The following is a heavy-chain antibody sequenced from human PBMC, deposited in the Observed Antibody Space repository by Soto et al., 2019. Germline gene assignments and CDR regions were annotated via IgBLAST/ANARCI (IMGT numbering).Heavy chain of an antibody. Sequence: QVQLVESGGGVVQPGRSLRLSCAASGFTFSSYGMHWVRQAPGKGLEWVAVIWYDGSNKYYADSVKGRFTISRDNSKNTLYLQMNSPRAEDTAVYYCARVPTIGYCSSTSCYLLDYWGQGTLVTVSS. V-gene: IGHV3-33*01. D-gene: IGHD2-2*03. CDR3: ARVPTIGYCSSTSCYLLDY. CDR1: GFTFSSYG. J-gene: IGHJ4*02. CDR2: IWYDGSNK.